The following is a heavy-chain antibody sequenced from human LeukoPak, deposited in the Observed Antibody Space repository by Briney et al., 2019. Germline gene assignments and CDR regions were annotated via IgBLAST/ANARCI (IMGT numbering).Heavy chain of an antibody. CDR3: AKEKVSYGPWGYYYYMDV. D-gene: IGHD5-18*01. CDR1: GFTFSSYG. CDR2: ISGSGGST. J-gene: IGHJ6*03. Sequence: GGSLRLSCAASGFTFSSYGMSWVRQAPGKGLEWVSAISGSGGSTYYADSVKGRFTISRDNSKNTLYLQMNSLRAEDTAVYYCAKEKVSYGPWGYYYYMDVWGKGTTVTISS. V-gene: IGHV3-23*01.